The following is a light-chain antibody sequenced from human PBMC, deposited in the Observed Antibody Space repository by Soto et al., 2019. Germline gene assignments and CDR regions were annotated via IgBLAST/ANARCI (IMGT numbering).Light chain of an antibody. CDR2: GNS. CDR3: QSYDSSLSGSRV. V-gene: IGLV1-40*01. Sequence: QSVLTQPPSVSGAAGQRVTISCTGGSSNIGAGYDVHWYQQLPGTAPKLLIYGNSNRPSGVPDRFSGSKSGTSASLAITGLQAEDEADHYCQSYDSSLSGSRVFGTGTKVTV. CDR1: SSNIGAGYD. J-gene: IGLJ1*01.